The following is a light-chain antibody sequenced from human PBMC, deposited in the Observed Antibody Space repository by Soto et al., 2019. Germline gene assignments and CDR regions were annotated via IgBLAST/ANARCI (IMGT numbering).Light chain of an antibody. CDR1: SSDAGGYNY. J-gene: IGLJ2*01. V-gene: IGLV2-14*03. Sequence: QSALTQPASVSGSPGQSITISCTRTSSDAGGYNYVSWYQQYPGKVPKLIIYDVTNRPSGVSDRFSGSKSGNTASLTISGLQADDEADYYRSSYTSASTYVLFGGGTKLTVL. CDR2: DVT. CDR3: SSYTSASTYVL.